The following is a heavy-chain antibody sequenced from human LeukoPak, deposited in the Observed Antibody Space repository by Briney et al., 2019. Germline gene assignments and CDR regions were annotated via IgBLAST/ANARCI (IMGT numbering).Heavy chain of an antibody. V-gene: IGHV1-2*04. D-gene: IGHD5-24*01. J-gene: IGHJ4*02. CDR2: INPNSGGT. CDR1: GYTFTGYY. CDR3: ARVGDGYNLESYDY. Sequence: ASVKVSCKASGYTFTGYYMHWVRQAPGQGLEWMGWINPNSGGTNYAQKFQGWVTMTRDTSISTAYMELSRLRSDDTAVYYCARVGDGYNLESYDYWGQGTLVTVSS.